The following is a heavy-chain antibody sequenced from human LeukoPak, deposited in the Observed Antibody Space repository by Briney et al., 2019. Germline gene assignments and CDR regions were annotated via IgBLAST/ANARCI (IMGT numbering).Heavy chain of an antibody. Sequence: SETLSLTCTVSGGSISSSSYYWGWIRQPPGKGLEWIGSIYYSGSTYYNPSLKSRVTISVDMSKNQFSLKLSSVTAADTAVYYCARHPLAAAGFDYWGQGTLVTVSS. V-gene: IGHV4-39*01. CDR2: IYYSGST. D-gene: IGHD6-13*01. CDR1: GGSISSSSYY. CDR3: ARHPLAAAGFDY. J-gene: IGHJ4*02.